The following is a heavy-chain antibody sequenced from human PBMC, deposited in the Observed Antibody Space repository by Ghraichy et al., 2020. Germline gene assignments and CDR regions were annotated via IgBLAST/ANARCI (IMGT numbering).Heavy chain of an antibody. J-gene: IGHJ4*02. CDR2: IYYSGST. D-gene: IGHD6-13*01. CDR3: AGDSSSSWPFDY. V-gene: IGHV4-59*01. CDR1: GGSISSYY. Sequence: SETLSLTCTVSGGSISSYYWSWIRQPPGKGLEWIGYIYYSGSTNYNPSLKSRVTISVDTSKNQFSLKLSSVTAADTAVYYCAGDSSSSWPFDYWGQGTLVTVSS.